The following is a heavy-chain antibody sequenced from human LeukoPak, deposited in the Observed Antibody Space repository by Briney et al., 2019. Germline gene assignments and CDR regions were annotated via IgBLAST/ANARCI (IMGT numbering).Heavy chain of an antibody. V-gene: IGHV3-48*03. CDR1: GFTFSSYE. Sequence: GGSLRLSCAASGFTFSSYEMNWVRPAPGQGLEWVSYISSSCSTIYYADSVKGRFTISRDNAKNSLYLQMNSLRAEDTAVYYCAELGITMIGGVWGKGTTVTISS. D-gene: IGHD3-10*02. CDR3: AELGITMIGGV. CDR2: ISSSCSTI. J-gene: IGHJ6*04.